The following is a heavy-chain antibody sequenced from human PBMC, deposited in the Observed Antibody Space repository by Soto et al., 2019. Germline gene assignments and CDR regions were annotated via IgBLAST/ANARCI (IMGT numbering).Heavy chain of an antibody. J-gene: IGHJ4*02. Sequence: EVQVVESGGGLEQPGGSLRLSCAASGFTFSRYSMNWVRQAPGKGLEWVSYISGSSSITYYADSVKGRFTISRDNANNSLYLQMNSLRAEDTAVYYCARGDLRFLGYWGQGTLVTVSS. V-gene: IGHV3-48*01. CDR1: GFTFSRYS. CDR2: ISGSSSIT. D-gene: IGHD3-3*01. CDR3: ARGDLRFLGY.